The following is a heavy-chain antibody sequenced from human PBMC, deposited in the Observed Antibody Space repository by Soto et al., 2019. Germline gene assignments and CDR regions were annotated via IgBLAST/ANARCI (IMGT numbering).Heavy chain of an antibody. J-gene: IGHJ4*02. CDR2: LVPVFGTA. D-gene: IGHD3-10*01. Sequence: QVQLVQSGAEVKKPGSSVKVSCKASGGTFSSLAISWVRQAPGQGLEWMGGLVPVFGTANDAQKFQDRVTITADKSTSTSYMELSSLRPEDTAVYYCARSPGVFDYWGQGTLVTVSS. V-gene: IGHV1-69*06. CDR1: GGTFSSLA. CDR3: ARSPGVFDY.